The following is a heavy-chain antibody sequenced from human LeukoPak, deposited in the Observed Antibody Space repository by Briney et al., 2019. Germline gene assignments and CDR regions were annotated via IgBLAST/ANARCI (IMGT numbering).Heavy chain of an antibody. J-gene: IGHJ3*01. D-gene: IGHD2-21*01. CDR2: IHDTGTT. Sequence: SETLSLTCSVSGGSLSSHYWSWIRQPPGKGLELIGHIHDTGTTFYNPSLRGRVTMSVDTSNNQFSLKLSSVTAADTAVYYCARQLDSWPHRAFDLWGQGTMVSVSS. CDR1: GGSLSSHY. V-gene: IGHV4-59*08. CDR3: ARQLDSWPHRAFDL.